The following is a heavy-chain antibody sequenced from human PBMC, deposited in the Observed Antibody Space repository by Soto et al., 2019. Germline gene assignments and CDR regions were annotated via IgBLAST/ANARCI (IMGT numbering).Heavy chain of an antibody. J-gene: IGHJ3*02. V-gene: IGHV3-53*04. Sequence: ESGGGLVQPGGSLRLSCAASGFTVSSNYMSWVRQAPGKGLEWVSVIYSGGSTYYADSVKGRFTISRHNSKNTLYLQMNSLRAEDTAVYYCARDMFGGCSGGSCYPVAFDIWGQGTMVTVSS. CDR2: IYSGGST. CDR3: ARDMFGGCSGGSCYPVAFDI. D-gene: IGHD2-15*01. CDR1: GFTVSSNY.